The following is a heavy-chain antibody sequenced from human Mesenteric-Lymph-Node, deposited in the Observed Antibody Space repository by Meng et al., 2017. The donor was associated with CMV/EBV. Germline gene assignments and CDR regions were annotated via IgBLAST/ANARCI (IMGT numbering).Heavy chain of an antibody. CDR2: INWNSDNI. CDR1: GFTFDDYG. CDR3: AKGTISTGSDLDY. J-gene: IGHJ4*02. V-gene: IGHV3-20*04. D-gene: IGHD3-9*01. Sequence: GESLKISCAASGFTFDDYGMSWVRQGPGKGLEWVSGINWNSDNIAYADSVRGRFSISRDNGQYSLYLQMNSLRAEDTAFYYCAKGTISTGSDLDYWGQGTLVTVSS.